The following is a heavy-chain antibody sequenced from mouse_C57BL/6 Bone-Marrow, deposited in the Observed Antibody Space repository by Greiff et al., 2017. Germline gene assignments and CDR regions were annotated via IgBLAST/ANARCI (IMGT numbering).Heavy chain of an antibody. V-gene: IGHV1-59*01. Sequence: QVQLQQPGAELVRPGTSVKLSCKASGYTFTSYWMHWVKQRPGQGLEWIGVIDPSDSYTNYNQKFKGKATLTVDTSSSTAYMQLSSLTSEDSAVYYCASPITTVVERYFDVWGTGTTVTVSS. J-gene: IGHJ1*03. CDR1: GYTFTSYW. D-gene: IGHD1-1*01. CDR2: IDPSDSYT. CDR3: ASPITTVVERYFDV.